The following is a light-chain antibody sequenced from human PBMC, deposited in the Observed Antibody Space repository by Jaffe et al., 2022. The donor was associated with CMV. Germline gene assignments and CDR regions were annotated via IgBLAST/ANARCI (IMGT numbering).Light chain of an antibody. Sequence: EIVLTQSPGTLSLSPGERATLSCRASQSVSSSYLAWYQQKPGQAPRLLIYGASSRATGIPDRFSGSGSGTDFTLTISRLEPEDFAVYYCQQYGSSIALTFGGGTKVEIK. CDR2: GAS. V-gene: IGKV3-20*01. CDR3: QQYGSSIALT. J-gene: IGKJ4*01. CDR1: QSVSSSY.